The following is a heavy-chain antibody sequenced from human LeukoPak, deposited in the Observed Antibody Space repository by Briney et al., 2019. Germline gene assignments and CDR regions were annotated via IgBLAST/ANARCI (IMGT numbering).Heavy chain of an antibody. CDR1: GFTFSSYW. J-gene: IGHJ4*02. CDR3: ARDWSLTTGIDY. CDR2: INSDGSNT. D-gene: IGHD4-11*01. V-gene: IGHV3-74*01. Sequence: GGSLRLSCAASGFTFSSYWMNWVRQAPGKGLVWVSRINSDGSNTSYADSVKGRFTISRDNAKNTLYLQMNSLRAEDTAVYYCARDWSLTTGIDYWGQGTLVTVSS.